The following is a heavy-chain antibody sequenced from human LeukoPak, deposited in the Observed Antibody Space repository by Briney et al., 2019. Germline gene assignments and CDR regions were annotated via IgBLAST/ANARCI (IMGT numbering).Heavy chain of an antibody. D-gene: IGHD1-26*01. CDR2: IYYSGST. CDR1: GGSFSSYY. Sequence: SETLSLTCAVYGGSFSSYYWGWIRQPPGKGLEWIGSIYYSGSTYYNPSLKSRVTISVDTSKNQFSLKLSSVTAADTAVYYCARPRGVGATNGFFDYWGQGTLVTVSS. J-gene: IGHJ4*02. CDR3: ARPRGVGATNGFFDY. V-gene: IGHV4-39*01.